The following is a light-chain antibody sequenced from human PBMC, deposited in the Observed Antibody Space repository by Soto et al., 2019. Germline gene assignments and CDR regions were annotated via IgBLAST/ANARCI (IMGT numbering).Light chain of an antibody. CDR1: QSLLHSNGYNY. J-gene: IGKJ1*01. Sequence: DTVMTQSPLSLPVTPGEPASISCRSSQSLLHSNGYNYLDWYLQKPGQSPQLLIYLGSNRASGVPDRFSGSGSGTDFTLKISRVEAEDVGVYYCMQALQTPPTFGQVTKVDIK. CDR3: MQALQTPPT. CDR2: LGS. V-gene: IGKV2-28*01.